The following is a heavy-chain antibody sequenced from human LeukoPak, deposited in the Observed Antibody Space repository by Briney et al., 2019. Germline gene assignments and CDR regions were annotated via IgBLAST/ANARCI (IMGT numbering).Heavy chain of an antibody. V-gene: IGHV4-34*01. J-gene: IGHJ4*02. CDR1: GGSFSGYY. CDR3: ARRLPRRIVVVVAARDY. D-gene: IGHD2-15*01. CDR2: INHSGST. Sequence: PSETLSLTCAVYGGSFSGYYWSWIRQPPGKGLEWIGEINHSGSTNYNPSLKSRVTISVDTSKNQFSLKLSSVTAADTAVYYCARRLPRRIVVVVAARDYWGQGTLVTVSS.